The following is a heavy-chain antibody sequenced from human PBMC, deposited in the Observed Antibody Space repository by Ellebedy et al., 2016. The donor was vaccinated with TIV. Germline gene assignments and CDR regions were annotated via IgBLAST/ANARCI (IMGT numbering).Heavy chain of an antibody. CDR3: ATDGSYGDYRSPTHAFEM. V-gene: IGHV3-7*01. J-gene: IGHJ3*02. D-gene: IGHD4-17*01. CDR1: GFSFNSYW. Sequence: GESLKISCAASGFSFNSYWMSWVRQAPGKGLEWVANIRQDGSDMYYVDSVKGRFTISRDNAKDSLYLLMNSLSAEDTGVYYCATDGSYGDYRSPTHAFEMWGQGTMVTVSS. CDR2: IRQDGSDM.